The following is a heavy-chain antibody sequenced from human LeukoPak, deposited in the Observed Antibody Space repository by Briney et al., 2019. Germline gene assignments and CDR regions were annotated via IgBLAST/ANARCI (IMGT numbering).Heavy chain of an antibody. CDR2: INTDESDT. CDR1: GFTFSGYW. CDR3: ARDRVETNRNYHPMFDY. J-gene: IGHJ4*02. D-gene: IGHD1-7*01. V-gene: IGHV3-74*01. Sequence: GGSLRLSCAASGFTFSGYWMHWVRQAPGKGLVWVSRINTDESDTTYADSVKGRFTISRDNAKNTLYLQMNSLRAEDTAVYYCARDRVETNRNYHPMFDYWGQGTLVTVSS.